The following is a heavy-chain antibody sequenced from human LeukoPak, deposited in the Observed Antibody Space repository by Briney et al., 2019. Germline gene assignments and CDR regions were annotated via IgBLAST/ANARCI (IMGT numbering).Heavy chain of an antibody. CDR2: ISYDGSNK. CDR3: AKDEAYCGGDCYSYNWFDP. J-gene: IGHJ5*02. V-gene: IGHV3-30*18. CDR1: GFTFSSYG. D-gene: IGHD2-21*02. Sequence: GGSLRLSCAASGFTFSSYGMHWVRQAPGKGLEWVAVISYDGSNKYYADSVKGRFTISGDNSKNTLYLQMNSLRAEDTAVYYCAKDEAYCGGDCYSYNWFDPWGQGTLVTVSS.